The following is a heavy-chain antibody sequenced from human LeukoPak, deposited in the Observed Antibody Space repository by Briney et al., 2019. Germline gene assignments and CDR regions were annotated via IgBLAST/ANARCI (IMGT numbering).Heavy chain of an antibody. Sequence: SETLSLTCAVFGGSIHGYYWSWIRQSPGKGLTWIGYISYSGSTNYNPSFKSRVTISVDTSKNEFSLKLRSVTAADTAVYYCARSRGSGSYFESWGQGTLVTVSS. CDR2: ISYSGST. CDR1: GGSIHGYY. V-gene: IGHV4-59*01. CDR3: ARSRGSGSYFES. J-gene: IGHJ4*02. D-gene: IGHD3-10*01.